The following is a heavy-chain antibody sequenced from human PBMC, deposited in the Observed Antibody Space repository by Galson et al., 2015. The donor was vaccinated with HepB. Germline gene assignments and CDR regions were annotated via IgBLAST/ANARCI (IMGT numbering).Heavy chain of an antibody. J-gene: IGHJ4*02. V-gene: IGHV1-69*04. CDR3: ARGEPSTIMITFGGVDSFDY. CDR1: GGTFSSYA. Sequence: SVKVSCKASGGTFSSYAISWVRQAPGQGLEWMGRIIPILGIANYAQKFQGRVTITADKSTSTAYMELSSLRSEDTAVYYCARGEPSTIMITFGGVDSFDYWGQGTLVTVSS. D-gene: IGHD3-16*01. CDR2: IIPILGIA.